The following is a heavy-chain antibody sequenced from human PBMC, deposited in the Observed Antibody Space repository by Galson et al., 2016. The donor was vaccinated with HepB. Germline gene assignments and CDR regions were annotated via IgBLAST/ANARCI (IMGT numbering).Heavy chain of an antibody. CDR1: GYSFTTNW. Sequence: QSGAEVKKPGESLKISCKGSGYSFTTNWIAWVRQMPGKGLEWMGAIYPGDSDTRYSPSFRGQVTISVDKSRSTADLQWSSLKASDTAIYYCAGLAVADPTTGGVDYWGQGTLVTVSS. J-gene: IGHJ4*02. CDR2: IYPGDSDT. CDR3: AGLAVADPTTGGVDY. V-gene: IGHV5-51*01. D-gene: IGHD6-13*01.